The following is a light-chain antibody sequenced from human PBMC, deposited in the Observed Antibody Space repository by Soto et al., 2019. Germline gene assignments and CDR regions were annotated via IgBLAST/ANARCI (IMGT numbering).Light chain of an antibody. Sequence: DIQMTQSPSSLSASVGDRVTITCRASHDIRKYLNWYQQKPGKAPRLLIYDASNMEKGVPSRFTGSGSGTEFTLTIDSLQPDDFATFYCQQYSTYPLTFGGGTKVDI. CDR2: DAS. J-gene: IGKJ4*01. CDR1: HDIRKY. CDR3: QQYSTYPLT. V-gene: IGKV1-33*01.